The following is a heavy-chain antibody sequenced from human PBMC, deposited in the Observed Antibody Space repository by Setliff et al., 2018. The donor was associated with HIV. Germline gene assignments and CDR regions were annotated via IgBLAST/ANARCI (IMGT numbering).Heavy chain of an antibody. CDR3: AKSQVRYSSGWFFFDY. J-gene: IGHJ4*02. D-gene: IGHD6-19*01. CDR2: ISSSSSFI. V-gene: IGHV3-21*01. CDR1: GLTFSTYT. Sequence: GGSLRLSCATSGLTFSTYTMNWVRQAPGKGLEWLSSISSSSSFIYYADSVKGRFTISREDAKNSLFLQMNSLRAEDTAVYYCAKSQVRYSSGWFFFDYWGQGTLVTVSS.